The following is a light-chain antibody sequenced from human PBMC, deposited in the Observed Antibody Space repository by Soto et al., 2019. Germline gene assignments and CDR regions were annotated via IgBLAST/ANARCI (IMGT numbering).Light chain of an antibody. J-gene: IGKJ4*01. V-gene: IGKV3-11*01. CDR3: QHRDNWPLT. Sequence: EILLTQSPATLALSPGQRATLACRASQNIDTYLAWYQQKPGQAPRLLIYDASNRATGIPARFSGSGSGNDFPLPIRSLEHEAFAVYYCQHRDNWPLTCGGGTKVAIK. CDR2: DAS. CDR1: QNIDTY.